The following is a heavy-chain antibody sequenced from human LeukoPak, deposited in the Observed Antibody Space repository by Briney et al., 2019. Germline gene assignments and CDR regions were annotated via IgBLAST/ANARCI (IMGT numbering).Heavy chain of an antibody. J-gene: IGHJ4*02. Sequence: GGSLRLSCAASGFTFSSYSMNWVRQAPGKGLEWVANIKEDGSTIYYMDSVKGRFTISRDNAKNSLYLQMNSLRAEDTAVYYCARIGYRSSSFDYWGQGTLVTVSP. V-gene: IGHV3-7*01. CDR2: IKEDGSTI. D-gene: IGHD6-6*01. CDR1: GFTFSSYS. CDR3: ARIGYRSSSFDY.